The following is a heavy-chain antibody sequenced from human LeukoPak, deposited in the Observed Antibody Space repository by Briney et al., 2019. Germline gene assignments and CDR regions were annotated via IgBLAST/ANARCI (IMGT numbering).Heavy chain of an antibody. D-gene: IGHD5-12*01. CDR1: GGTFSSYA. Sequence: SVKVSCTASGGTFSSYAISWVRQALGQGLEWMGGIIPIFGTANYAQKFQGRVTITADESTSTAYMELSSLRSEDTAVYYCARCGYHYFHWFDPWGQGTLVTVSS. CDR3: ARCGYHYFHWFDP. CDR2: IIPIFGTA. V-gene: IGHV1-69*01. J-gene: IGHJ5*02.